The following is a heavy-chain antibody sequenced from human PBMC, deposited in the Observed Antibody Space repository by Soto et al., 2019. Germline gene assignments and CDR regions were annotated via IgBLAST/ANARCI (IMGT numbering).Heavy chain of an antibody. CDR1: GFTFSNYG. V-gene: IGHV1-18*01. CDR3: ARDIESVTAKHFFYYYAMDV. CDR2: VSANNGHT. Sequence: SVKLSCKASGFTFSNYGLNWVRQAPGQVLDWMGWVSANNGHTNYAQNLQGRVSMTTDTSTSTAYMELRGLTFDDTAVYYCARDIESVTAKHFFYYYAMDVWGQGTTVTVSS. J-gene: IGHJ6*02. D-gene: IGHD2-8*01.